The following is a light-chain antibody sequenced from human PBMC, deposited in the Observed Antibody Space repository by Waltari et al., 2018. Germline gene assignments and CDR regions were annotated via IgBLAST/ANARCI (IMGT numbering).Light chain of an antibody. Sequence: QSVLTQPPSASGTPGQRVTISCSGSSSNIGSNTVNWYQQVPGTAPNLLLYSNNQRPSGVPDRFSGAKSGTSASLAISGLQSGDEADYYCAAWDDSLNGYVFGTGTKVTVL. V-gene: IGLV1-44*01. CDR3: AAWDDSLNGYV. CDR1: SSNIGSNT. J-gene: IGLJ1*01. CDR2: SNN.